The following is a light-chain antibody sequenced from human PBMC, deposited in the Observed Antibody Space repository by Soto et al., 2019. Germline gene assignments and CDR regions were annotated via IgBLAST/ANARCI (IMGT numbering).Light chain of an antibody. CDR2: DVS. CDR1: SSDIGDSKY. J-gene: IGLJ1*01. CDR3: SSFRSSSTSYV. V-gene: IGLV2-14*03. Sequence: QSALTQPASVSGSPGQSITISCTGTSSDIGDSKYVSWYQQHPGKAPKLVIYDVSNRPSGVSNRFSGSKSANTASLTISGLQAEDEADYYCSSFRSSSTSYVFGTGTKVTVL.